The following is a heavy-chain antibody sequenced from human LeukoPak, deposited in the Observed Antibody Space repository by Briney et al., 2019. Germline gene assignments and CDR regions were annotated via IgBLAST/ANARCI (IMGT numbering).Heavy chain of an antibody. V-gene: IGHV1-2*02. J-gene: IGHJ3*02. Sequence: GATVTVSCKASGYTFTDYYLNWVRQAPGQGLEWMGWINPNSGGTNYAQKFQGRVTMTRDTSTSTVYMELSSLRSEDTAVYYCARDNNPSEMATTTLLAFDIWGQGTMVTVSS. CDR3: ARDNNPSEMATTTLLAFDI. CDR2: INPNSGGT. D-gene: IGHD5-24*01. CDR1: GYTFTDYY.